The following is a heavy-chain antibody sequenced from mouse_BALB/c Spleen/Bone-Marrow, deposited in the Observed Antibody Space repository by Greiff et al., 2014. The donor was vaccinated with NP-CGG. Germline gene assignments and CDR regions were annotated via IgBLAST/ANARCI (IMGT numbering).Heavy chain of an antibody. CDR2: INPSNGRA. V-gene: IGHV1S81*02. CDR3: ARAGGYDWFAY. D-gene: IGHD2-2*01. Sequence: VQLQQSGAELVKPGASVKLSCKASGYTFTSYWMHWVKQRPGQGLEWIGEINPSNGRADYNEKFRSKATLTVDRSSSTAYMQLSSLTSEDSAVYYCARAGGYDWFAYWGQGTLATVSA. CDR1: GYTFTSYW. J-gene: IGHJ3*01.